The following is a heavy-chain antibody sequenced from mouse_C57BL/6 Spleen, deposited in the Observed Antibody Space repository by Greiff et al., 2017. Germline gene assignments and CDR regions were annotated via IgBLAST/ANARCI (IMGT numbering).Heavy chain of an antibody. V-gene: IGHV1-76*01. D-gene: IGHD2-3*01. CDR3: ARRGSDGPWFAY. CDR1: GYTFTDYY. J-gene: IGHJ3*01. CDR2: IYPGSGNT. Sequence: QVQLQQSGAELVRPGASVKLSCKASGYTFTDYYINWVKQRPGQGLEWIARIYPGSGNTYYNEKFKGKATLTAEKSSSTAYMQLSSLTSEDSAVYFCARRGSDGPWFAYWGQGTLVTVSA.